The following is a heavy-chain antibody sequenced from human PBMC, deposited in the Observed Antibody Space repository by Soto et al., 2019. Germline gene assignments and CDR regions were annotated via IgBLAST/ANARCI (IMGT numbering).Heavy chain of an antibody. V-gene: IGHV3-53*01. D-gene: IGHD1-20*01. CDR1: GFTVSSNY. CDR3: ARESRDNWNQRAVDY. CDR2: IYSGGST. Sequence: GGSLRLSCAASGFTVSSNYMSWVRQAPGKGLEWVSVIYSGGSTYYADSVKGRFTISRDNSKNTLYLHMNSLRAEDTAVYYCARESRDNWNQRAVDYWGQGTLVTVSS. J-gene: IGHJ4*02.